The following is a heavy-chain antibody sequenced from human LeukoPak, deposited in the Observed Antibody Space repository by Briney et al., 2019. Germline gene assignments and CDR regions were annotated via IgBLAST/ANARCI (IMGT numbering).Heavy chain of an antibody. CDR1: GYTFNTYG. V-gene: IGHV1-18*01. CDR3: ARDVSLYDSGNYYLSWFDA. J-gene: IGHJ5*02. Sequence: ASVKVSCKTSGYTFNTYGIAWVRQAPGQGLEWMGWISAYNGNTNYAQNLQDRVTMTTDTSTATAYMELRSLRSDDTAVYYCARDVSLYDSGNYYLSWFDAWGQGILVTVSS. D-gene: IGHD3-22*01. CDR2: ISAYNGNT.